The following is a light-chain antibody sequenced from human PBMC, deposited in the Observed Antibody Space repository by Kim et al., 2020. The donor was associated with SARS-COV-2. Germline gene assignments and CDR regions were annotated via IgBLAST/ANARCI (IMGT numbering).Light chain of an antibody. V-gene: IGLV3-21*04. J-gene: IGLJ1*01. CDR2: YDS. CDR1: SIVRRS. Sequence: APGQTARITCGGDSIVRRSVHWYQQKPGQAPLLVIHYDSDRPSGIPERLSGSSSGNTATLTITRVEAGDEADYYCQVCDSISHHYVFGTGTKVTVL. CDR3: QVCDSISHHYV.